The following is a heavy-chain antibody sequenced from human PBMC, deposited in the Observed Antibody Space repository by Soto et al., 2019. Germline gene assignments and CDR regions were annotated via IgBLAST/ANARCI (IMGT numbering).Heavy chain of an antibody. V-gene: IGHV2-5*02. CDR3: AHPKVRGESRGYFDY. CDR1: GFSLSTSGVG. CDR2: IYWDDDK. D-gene: IGHD3-16*01. Sequence: QITLKESGPTLVKPTQTLTLTCTFSGFSLSTSGVGVGWIRQPPGKALEWLALIYWDDDKRYSPSLKSRLTIXXDXSXXQVVLTMTNMDPVDTATYYCAHPKVRGESRGYFDYWGQGTLVTVSS. J-gene: IGHJ4*02.